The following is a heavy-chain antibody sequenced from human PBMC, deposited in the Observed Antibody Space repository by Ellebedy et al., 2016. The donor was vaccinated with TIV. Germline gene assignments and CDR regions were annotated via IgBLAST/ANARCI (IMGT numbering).Heavy chain of an antibody. D-gene: IGHD5-18*01. CDR1: GYTFTGYS. J-gene: IGHJ4*02. CDR3: ARGFARGYIYGYGDY. V-gene: IGHV1-2*04. CDR2: VNPNSGGT. Sequence: AASVKVSCKASGYTFTGYSMHWVRQAPGQGLEWMGWVNPNSGGTSYAQKFQGWVTMTRDTSISTAYMELTRLTSDDTAVYYCARGFARGYIYGYGDYWGQGTLVTVSS.